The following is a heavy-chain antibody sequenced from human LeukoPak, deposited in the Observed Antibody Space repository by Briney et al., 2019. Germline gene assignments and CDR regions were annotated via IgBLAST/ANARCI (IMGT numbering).Heavy chain of an antibody. V-gene: IGHV3-23*01. Sequence: GGSLRLSCAATGFTSVNYAMSWVRQAPGKGLEWVSAISGSGGSTYYADSVKGRFTISRDNSKNTLHLQMNSLRAEDTAMYYCASSLGPLTEYWGQGTLVTVSS. CDR2: ISGSGGST. CDR3: ASSLGPLTEY. CDR1: GFTSVNYA. D-gene: IGHD7-27*01. J-gene: IGHJ4*01.